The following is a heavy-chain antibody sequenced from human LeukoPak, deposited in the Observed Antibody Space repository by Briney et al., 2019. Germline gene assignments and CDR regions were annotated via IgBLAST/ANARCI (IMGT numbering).Heavy chain of an antibody. CDR3: ARGLFLEWLSNWFDP. CDR1: GFTFSSYS. J-gene: IGHJ5*02. V-gene: IGHV3-21*01. D-gene: IGHD3-3*01. Sequence: GGSLRLSCAASGFTFSSYSMNWVRQAPGKGLEWVSSISSGTSHIYYADSVRGRFTISRDNAKNSLYLQMNSLRAEDTAVYYCARGLFLEWLSNWFDPWGQGTLVTVPS. CDR2: ISSGTSHI.